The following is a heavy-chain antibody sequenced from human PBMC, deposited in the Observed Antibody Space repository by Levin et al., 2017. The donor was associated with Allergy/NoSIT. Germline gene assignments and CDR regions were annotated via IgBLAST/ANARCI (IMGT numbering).Heavy chain of an antibody. CDR2: IHPADSRV. J-gene: IGHJ5*02. V-gene: IGHV5-51*01. CDR3: ARRAYDVDLMAGNKWFDP. Sequence: GESLKISCRQDFGSRFSSYWIGWVRQMAGKGLEWLGIIHPADSRVLYSPSFQGQVTISADKSINTVYLQWGSLKASDTGLYYCARRAYDVDLMAGNKWFDPWGQGTLVTVSS. D-gene: IGHD6-19*01. CDR1: GSRFSSYW.